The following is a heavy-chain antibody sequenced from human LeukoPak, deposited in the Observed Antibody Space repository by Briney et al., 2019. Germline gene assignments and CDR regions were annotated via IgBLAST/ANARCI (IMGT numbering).Heavy chain of an antibody. CDR3: AKSEAKVTPAGTRVI. V-gene: IGHV3-30*02. CDR2: IRYDESNK. J-gene: IGHJ3*02. D-gene: IGHD4-17*01. CDR1: GFNFSTYG. Sequence: PGGSLRLSCAASGFNFSTYGMHWVRQAPGKGLEWVAFIRYDESNKYYADSVKGRFTISRDNSKNTLYLQMISLRAEDTAVYYCAKSEAKVTPAGTRVIWGQGTMVTVSS.